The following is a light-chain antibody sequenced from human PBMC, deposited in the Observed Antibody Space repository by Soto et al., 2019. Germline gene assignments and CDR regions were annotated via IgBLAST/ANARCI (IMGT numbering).Light chain of an antibody. CDR1: QSVSSR. Sequence: EIVMTQYPATLSVAPGERATLSCRASQSVSSRLAWYQQKRGQAPRLLIYDASTRATGIPARFSGSGSGTEFNLTISSLQSEDFAIYYCRHYNNWPPETFGQGTKVDNK. J-gene: IGKJ1*01. CDR3: RHYNNWPPET. V-gene: IGKV3-15*01. CDR2: DAS.